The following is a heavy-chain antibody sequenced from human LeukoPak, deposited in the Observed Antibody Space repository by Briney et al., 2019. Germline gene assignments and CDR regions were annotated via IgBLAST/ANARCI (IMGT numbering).Heavy chain of an antibody. CDR3: ARVDRYYLYLDV. CDR1: GVTSSTYT. D-gene: IGHD3-10*01. V-gene: IGHV1-69*05. J-gene: IGHJ6*03. Sequence: SVKLSCTASGVTSSTYTITWVRQAPGQGLEWMGGILPIFRTPNNAQKFQGRVTITTDESTSTAYIELSSLRSEDTAIYYCARVDRYYLYLDVWGKGTTVTVSS. CDR2: ILPIFRTP.